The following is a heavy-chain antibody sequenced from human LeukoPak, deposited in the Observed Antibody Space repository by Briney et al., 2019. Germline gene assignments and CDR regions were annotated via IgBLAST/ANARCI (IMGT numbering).Heavy chain of an antibody. CDR2: ISSSSNTI. V-gene: IGHV3-48*01. CDR3: ARDSDWVFDY. CDR1: GFTFSSHS. D-gene: IGHD3/OR15-3a*01. Sequence: PGGXXRLSCAASGFTFSSHSMNWVRQAPGKGLEWVSYISSSSNTIYYADSVKGRFAISRDNAKNSLYLQMNSLRAEDTAVYYCARDSDWVFDYWGQGTLVTVSS. J-gene: IGHJ4*02.